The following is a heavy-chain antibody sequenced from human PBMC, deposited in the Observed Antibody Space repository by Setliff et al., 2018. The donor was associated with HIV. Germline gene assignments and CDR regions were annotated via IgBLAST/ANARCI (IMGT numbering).Heavy chain of an antibody. Sequence: ASVKVSCKASGYTFTSYSMHWVRRAPGQGLEWMGWINPNTGRTHYAPNFQGRVTMTRDTSITTAYMELSRLRSDDTAVYYCAKNYFDTSGWSAVDYWGQGSLVTVSS. CDR2: INPNTGRT. CDR1: GYTFTSYS. J-gene: IGHJ4*02. V-gene: IGHV1-2*02. CDR3: AKNYFDTSGWSAVDY. D-gene: IGHD3-22*01.